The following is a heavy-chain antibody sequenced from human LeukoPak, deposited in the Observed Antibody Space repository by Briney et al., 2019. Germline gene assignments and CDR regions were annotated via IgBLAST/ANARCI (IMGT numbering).Heavy chain of an antibody. J-gene: IGHJ3*02. CDR2: LYNGVST. Sequence: GGSLRLSCASSGFTVSSNYMSWVRQAPGKGLEWVSFLYNGVSTYYADSVKGRFTISRDNSKNTLYLQMNSLRAEDTAVYYCARRDYDILTGTNNAFDIWGQGTMVTVSS. D-gene: IGHD3-9*01. V-gene: IGHV3-66*04. CDR3: ARRDYDILTGTNNAFDI. CDR1: GFTVSSNY.